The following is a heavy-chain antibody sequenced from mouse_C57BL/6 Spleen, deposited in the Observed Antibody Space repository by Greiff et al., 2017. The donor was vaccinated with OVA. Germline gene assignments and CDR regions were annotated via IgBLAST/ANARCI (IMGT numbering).Heavy chain of an antibody. D-gene: IGHD2-3*01. CDR1: GYTFTSYW. V-gene: IGHV1-69*01. CDR2: IDPSDSST. J-gene: IGHJ3*01. CDR3: ARGGWLPFAY. Sequence: QVQLQQPGAELVMPGASVKLSCKASGYTFTSYWMHWVKQRPGQGLEWIGEIDPSDSSTNYNQKFKGKSTLTVDKSSSSAYMQLSSLTSEDSAVYYCARGGWLPFAYWGQGTLVTVSA.